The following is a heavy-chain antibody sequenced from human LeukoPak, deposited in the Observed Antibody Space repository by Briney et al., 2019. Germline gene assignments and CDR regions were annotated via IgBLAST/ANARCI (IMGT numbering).Heavy chain of an antibody. CDR2: TYYRSDSYN. J-gene: IGHJ4*02. Sequence: SQTLSLTCAISADTVSSNSAAWNWIRQSPSRGLEWLGRTYYRSDSYNDYAVSVKSRITINPATSKNQFSLQLNSVTPEDTAVYYCARDWSIAVAGFDYWGQGTLVTVSS. D-gene: IGHD6-19*01. CDR1: ADTVSSNSAA. V-gene: IGHV6-1*01. CDR3: ARDWSIAVAGFDY.